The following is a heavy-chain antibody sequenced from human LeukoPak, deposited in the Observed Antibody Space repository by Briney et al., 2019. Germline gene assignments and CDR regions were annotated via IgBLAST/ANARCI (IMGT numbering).Heavy chain of an antibody. CDR3: ARQRDGYTTFDY. Sequence: SGESLKISCEGSGYSFSTYWIGWVRQMPGKGLEWMGIIYPGDSDTRYSPSFQGQVTISADKSISTAYLQWSSLKASDTAMYYCARQRDGYTTFDYWGQGTLVTVSS. D-gene: IGHD5-24*01. CDR2: IYPGDSDT. V-gene: IGHV5-51*01. CDR1: GYSFSTYW. J-gene: IGHJ4*02.